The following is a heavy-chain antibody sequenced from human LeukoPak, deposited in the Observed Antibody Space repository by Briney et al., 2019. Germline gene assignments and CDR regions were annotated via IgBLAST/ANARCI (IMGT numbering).Heavy chain of an antibody. V-gene: IGHV1-2*02. CDR2: INPNSGGT. CDR1: GYTFTGYY. Sequence: GASVKVSCKASGYTFTGYYMHWVRQAPGQGLEWMGWINPNSGGTNYAQKFQGRVTMTRDTSISTAYMELSRLRSDDTAVYYCARVRRGSGTVIDYWGQGTLVTVSS. J-gene: IGHJ4*02. CDR3: ARVRRGSGTVIDY. D-gene: IGHD1-1*01.